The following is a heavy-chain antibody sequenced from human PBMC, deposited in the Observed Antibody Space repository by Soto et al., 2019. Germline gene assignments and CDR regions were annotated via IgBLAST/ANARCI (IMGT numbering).Heavy chain of an antibody. CDR1: VFSLSTSLVG. Sequence: SGATLVNPTQTLTLTFTFSVFSLSTSLVGVVVIRQPPGNALEGLALIYCNDDNRYSPSLKIRLTTTNDTSKNQVVLTITNMDPVANATYYCAHNVLLLHWQQWLKQWGQRNLVNVSS. V-gene: IGHV2-5*01. J-gene: IGHJ4*02. CDR3: AHNVLLLHWQQWLKQ. D-gene: IGHD5-18*01. CDR2: IYCNDDN.